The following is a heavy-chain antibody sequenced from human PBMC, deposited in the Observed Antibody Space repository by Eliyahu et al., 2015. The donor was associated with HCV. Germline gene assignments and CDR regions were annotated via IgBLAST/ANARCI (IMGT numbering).Heavy chain of an antibody. CDR1: GYTFTGYY. V-gene: IGHV1-2*02. CDR3: AREGYCSSTSCYPWFDP. D-gene: IGHD2-2*01. Sequence: QVQLVQSGAEVKKPGASVKVSYKASGYTFTGYYMHWVRQAPGQGLEWMGWINPNSGGTNYAQKFQGRVTMTRDTSISTAYMELSRLRSDDTAVYYCAREGYCSSTSCYPWFDPWGQGTLVTVSS. J-gene: IGHJ5*02. CDR2: INPNSGGT.